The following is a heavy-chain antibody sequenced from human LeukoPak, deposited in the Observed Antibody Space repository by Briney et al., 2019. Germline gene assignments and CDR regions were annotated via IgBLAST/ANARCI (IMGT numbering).Heavy chain of an antibody. CDR1: GYTFTSYY. J-gene: IGHJ5*02. CDR3: ARGPILRLGELSPRPDWFDP. CDR2: INPSGGST. Sequence: ASVKVSCKASGYTFTSYYMHWVRQAPGQGLEWMGIINPSGGSTSYAQKFQGRVTMTRDTSTSTVYMELSSLRSEDTAVYYCARGPILRLGELSPRPDWFDPWGQGTLVTVSS. V-gene: IGHV1-46*01. D-gene: IGHD3-16*02.